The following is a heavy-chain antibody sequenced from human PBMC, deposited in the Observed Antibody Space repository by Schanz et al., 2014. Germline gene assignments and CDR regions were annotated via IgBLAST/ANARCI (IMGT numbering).Heavy chain of an antibody. CDR1: GFTFSDHY. CDR3: ASGVHVSSLQKGLQF. D-gene: IGHD3-10*01. J-gene: IGHJ1*01. CDR2: ISGTTTYT. V-gene: IGHV3-11*06. Sequence: VQLVESGGGLVQPGGSLRLSCAASGFTFSDHYMDWVRQAPGKGLEWVSYISGTTTYTNYADSVKGRFTISRDNAKNSVSLQMRRLRVEDTAVYYCASGVHVSSLQKGLQFWGRGTLVIVSS.